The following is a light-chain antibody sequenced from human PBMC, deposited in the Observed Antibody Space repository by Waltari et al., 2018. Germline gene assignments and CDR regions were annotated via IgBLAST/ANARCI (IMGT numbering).Light chain of an antibody. CDR1: RSVNNF. V-gene: IGKV3-11*01. CDR3: QHRANRPPWT. J-gene: IGKJ1*01. Sequence: EIVMTQSPATLSLSPGDTATLSCRASRSVNNFLVWYQQKPGQAPRLVIYDASYRAPGSPARFSGSGSGTDFTLTISRLEPEDFAVYYCQHRANRPPWTFGQGTKVE. CDR2: DAS.